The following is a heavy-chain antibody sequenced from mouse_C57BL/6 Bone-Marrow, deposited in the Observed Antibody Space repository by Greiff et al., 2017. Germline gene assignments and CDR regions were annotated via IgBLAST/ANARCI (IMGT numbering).Heavy chain of an antibody. CDR3: ARPPRYVYDDPSWYFDV. CDR1: GFTFSDYG. CDR2: ISSGSSTI. V-gene: IGHV5-17*01. Sequence: EVNVVESGGGLVKPGGSLKLSCAASGFTFSDYGMHWVRQAPEKGLEWVAYISSGSSTIYYADTVKGRFTISRDNAKNTLFLQMTSLRSEDTAMYYCARPPRYVYDDPSWYFDVWGTGTTVTVSS. D-gene: IGHD2-2*01. J-gene: IGHJ1*03.